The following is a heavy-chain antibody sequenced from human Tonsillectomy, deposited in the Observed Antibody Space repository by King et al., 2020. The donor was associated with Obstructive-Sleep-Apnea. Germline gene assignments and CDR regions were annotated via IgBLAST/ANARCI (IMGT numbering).Heavy chain of an antibody. D-gene: IGHD3-22*01. Sequence: VQLVQSGGGFVQPGGSLRLSCAASGFIFSSYWMHWVRQVPGKGLVWVSRINNDGSTTSYADSVKGRFTIPRDNAKSTLFLQMDSLRAADTAVFYCARDRDYYDSSGYYYSEGFDYWGQGTLVTVSS. V-gene: IGHV3-74*01. CDR3: ARDRDYYDSSGYYYSEGFDY. CDR2: INNDGSTT. CDR1: GFIFSSYW. J-gene: IGHJ4*02.